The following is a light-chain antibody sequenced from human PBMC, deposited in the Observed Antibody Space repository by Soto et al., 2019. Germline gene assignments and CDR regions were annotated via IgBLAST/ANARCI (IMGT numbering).Light chain of an antibody. Sequence: DLQMTQSPSTLSASVGDRVTITCRASQSISSWLAWYQQKPGKAPKLLIYDASSLESGVPSRFSGSGSGTEFTLTISSLQPDAFATYYCQQYNSYPETFRQGTKVEIK. CDR2: DAS. CDR3: QQYNSYPET. J-gene: IGKJ1*01. CDR1: QSISSW. V-gene: IGKV1-5*01.